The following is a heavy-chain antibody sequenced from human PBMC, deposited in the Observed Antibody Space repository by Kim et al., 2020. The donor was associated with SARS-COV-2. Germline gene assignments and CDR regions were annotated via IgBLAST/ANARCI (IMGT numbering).Heavy chain of an antibody. V-gene: IGHV4-59*01. Sequence: SETLSLTCTVSGGSISSYYWSWIRQPPGKGLEWIGYIYYSGSTNYNPSLKSRVTISVDTSKNQFSLKLSSVTAADTAVYYCARMYYYDSSGHHFIPEFDPWGQGTLVTVSS. D-gene: IGHD3-22*01. CDR2: IYYSGST. CDR1: GGSISSYY. CDR3: ARMYYYDSSGHHFIPEFDP. J-gene: IGHJ5*02.